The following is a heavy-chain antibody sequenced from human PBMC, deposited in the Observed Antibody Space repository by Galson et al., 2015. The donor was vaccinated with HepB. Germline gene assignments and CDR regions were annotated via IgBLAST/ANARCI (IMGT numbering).Heavy chain of an antibody. CDR1: GGTFSSYA. Sequence: SVKVSCKASGGTFSSYAISWVRQAPGQGLEWMGGIIPIFGTANYAQKFQGRVTITAGESTSTAYMELSSLRSEDTAVYYCARDHGAGSSWYGPWGQGTLVTVSS. CDR2: IIPIFGTA. V-gene: IGHV1-69*13. D-gene: IGHD6-13*01. J-gene: IGHJ5*02. CDR3: ARDHGAGSSWYGP.